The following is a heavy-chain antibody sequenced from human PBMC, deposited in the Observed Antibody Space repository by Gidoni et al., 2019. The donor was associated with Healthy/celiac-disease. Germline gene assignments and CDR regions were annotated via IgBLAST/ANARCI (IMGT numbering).Heavy chain of an antibody. J-gene: IGHJ4*02. Sequence: QLQLQESGPGLVKPSETLSLTCTVSGGSISSSSYYWGWIRQPPGKGLEWIGSIYYSGSTYYHPSLKSRVTISVDTSKNQFSLKLSSVTAADTAVYYCARHGDCSGGSCYSLNYFDYWGQGTLVTVSS. CDR1: GGSISSSSYY. CDR3: ARHGDCSGGSCYSLNYFDY. D-gene: IGHD2-15*01. V-gene: IGHV4-39*01. CDR2: IYYSGST.